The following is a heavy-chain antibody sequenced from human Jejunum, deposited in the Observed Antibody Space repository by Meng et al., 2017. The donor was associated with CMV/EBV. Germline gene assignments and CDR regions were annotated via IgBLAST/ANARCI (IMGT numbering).Heavy chain of an antibody. Sequence: AITWVRQAPGQGLEWMGGLIPIPRTSSYEQKVQDRVTITTDASRSIVYMEFSSLRSEDTAVYYCARSDYYDSRGMYYFRYYGMDVWGQGTTVTVSS. CDR2: LIPIPRTS. J-gene: IGHJ6*02. V-gene: IGHV1-69*05. CDR3: ARSDYYDSRGMYYFRYYGMDV. CDR1: A. D-gene: IGHD3-22*01.